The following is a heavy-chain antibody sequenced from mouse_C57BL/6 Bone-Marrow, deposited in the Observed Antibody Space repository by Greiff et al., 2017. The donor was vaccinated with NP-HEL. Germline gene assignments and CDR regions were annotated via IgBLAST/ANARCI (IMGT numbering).Heavy chain of an antibody. CDR2: IRLKSDNYAT. J-gene: IGHJ3*01. D-gene: IGHD2-1*01. CDR3: TVYYPWFAY. CDR1: GFTFSNYW. Sequence: DVMLVESGGGLVQPGGSMKLSCVASGFTFSNYWMNWVRQSPEKGLEWVAQIRLKSDNYATHYAESVKGRFTISRDDSKSSVYLQMNNLRAEDTGIYYCTVYYPWFAYWGQGTLVTVSA. V-gene: IGHV6-3*01.